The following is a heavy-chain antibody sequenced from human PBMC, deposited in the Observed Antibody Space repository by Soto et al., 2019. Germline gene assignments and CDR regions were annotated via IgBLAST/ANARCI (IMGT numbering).Heavy chain of an antibody. D-gene: IGHD2-15*01. CDR2: ISYDGSNK. V-gene: IGHV3-30*14. Sequence: GGSLRLSCAASGFTFSSYAMHWVRQAPGKGLEWVAVISYDGSNKYYAESVKGRFTISRDSSKNTLDLQLNSLRAEDTAVYYCVRDDVYCGGGRCFGVPMDVWGKGTTVTVSS. CDR3: VRDDVYCGGGRCFGVPMDV. CDR1: GFTFSSYA. J-gene: IGHJ6*03.